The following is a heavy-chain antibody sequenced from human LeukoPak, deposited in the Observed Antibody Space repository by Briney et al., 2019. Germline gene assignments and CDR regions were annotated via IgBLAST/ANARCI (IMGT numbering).Heavy chain of an antibody. Sequence: GGSLRLSCAASGFTVSSNYMGWVRQAPGKGLEWVSVIYSGGDTYYADSVKGRFTISRDNSKNMIYLEMSSLKAEDTAVYYCAKDRAGMATIAGYFDYWGQGTLVTVSS. J-gene: IGHJ4*02. CDR1: GFTVSSNY. D-gene: IGHD5-24*01. V-gene: IGHV3-66*01. CDR3: AKDRAGMATIAGYFDY. CDR2: IYSGGDT.